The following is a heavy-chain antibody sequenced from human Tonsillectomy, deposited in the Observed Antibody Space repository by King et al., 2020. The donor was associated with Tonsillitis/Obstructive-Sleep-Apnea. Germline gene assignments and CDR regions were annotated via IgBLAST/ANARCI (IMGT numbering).Heavy chain of an antibody. D-gene: IGHD4-17*01. CDR1: GFTFDDYA. CDR3: AKGDYAGVYYYYYSMDV. CDR2: ISGDGGST. V-gene: IGHV3-43*02. Sequence: VQLVESGGGVVQPGGSLRLSCAASGFTFDDYAMHWVRQAPGEGLEWVSLISGDGGSTYYADSVKGRFTISRDNSKNSLYLQMNSLRTEDTALYYCAKGDYAGVYYYYYSMDVWGKGTTVTVSS. J-gene: IGHJ6*03.